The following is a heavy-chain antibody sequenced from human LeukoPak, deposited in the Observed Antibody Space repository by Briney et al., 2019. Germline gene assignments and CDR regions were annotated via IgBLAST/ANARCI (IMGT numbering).Heavy chain of an antibody. J-gene: IGHJ6*03. V-gene: IGHV1-18*01. D-gene: IGHD3-10*01. Sequence: ASVKVSCKASGGTFSSYAISWVRQAPGQGLEWMGWINTYNGNTQYAENFQGRVTLTRDTSTTTAYMELRSLRSNDTAVYYCARPVKGAFFYYYMDVWGKGTTVIVSS. CDR1: GGTFSSYA. CDR2: INTYNGNT. CDR3: ARPVKGAFFYYYMDV.